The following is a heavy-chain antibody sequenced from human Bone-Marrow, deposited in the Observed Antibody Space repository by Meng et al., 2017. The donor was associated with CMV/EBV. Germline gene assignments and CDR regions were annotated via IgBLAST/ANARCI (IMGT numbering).Heavy chain of an antibody. CDR1: GFTFDDYA. CDR2: ISWNSGSI. D-gene: IGHD4-11*01. J-gene: IGHJ4*02. CDR3: AKGVYSNYDAPFDY. Sequence: LSLTCAASGFTFDDYAMHWVRQAPGKGLAWVSGISWNSGSIGYADSVKGRFTISRDNAKNSLYLQMNSLRAEDMALYYCAKGVYSNYDAPFDYWGQGTQVTVSS. V-gene: IGHV3-9*03.